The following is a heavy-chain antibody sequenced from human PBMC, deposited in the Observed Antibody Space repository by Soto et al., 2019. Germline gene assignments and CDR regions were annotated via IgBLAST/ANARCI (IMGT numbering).Heavy chain of an antibody. Sequence: GGALRLPCGASGVTFSRYALSWGRPAPGKGLEWVSAISGSGGSTYYADSVKGRFTISRDNSKNTLYLQMNSLRAEDTAVYYCAKSRLRVPAAAYYFDYWGQGTLVTVSS. V-gene: IGHV3-23*01. CDR1: GVTFSRYA. CDR3: AKSRLRVPAAAYYFDY. CDR2: ISGSGGST. D-gene: IGHD2-2*01. J-gene: IGHJ4*02.